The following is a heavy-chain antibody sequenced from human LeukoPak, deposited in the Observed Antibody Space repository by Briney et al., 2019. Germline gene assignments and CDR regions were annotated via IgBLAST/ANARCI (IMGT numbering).Heavy chain of an antibody. CDR3: ARPRNCSSTSCGPFGY. D-gene: IGHD2-2*01. J-gene: IGHJ4*02. CDR2: INHSGST. V-gene: IGHV4-34*01. CDR1: GGSFSGYY. Sequence: SETLSLTCAVSGGSFSGYYLSWIRQPPGKGLEWIWEINHSGSTNYNPSIKSRVTISVDTSKNQFSLKLSSVTAADTAVYYCARPRNCSSTSCGPFGYWGQGTLVTVS.